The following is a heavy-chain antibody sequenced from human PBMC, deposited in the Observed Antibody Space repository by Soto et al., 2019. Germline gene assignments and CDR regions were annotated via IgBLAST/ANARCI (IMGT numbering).Heavy chain of an antibody. CDR2: IYYSGST. J-gene: IGHJ6*02. CDR3: ARGEGYALDV. Sequence: SETLSLTCTVSGGSISSSSYYWGWIRQPPGKGLEWIGSIYYSGSTYYNPSLKSRVAISVDTSKNQSSLKLSSVTAADTAVYYCARGEGYALDVWGQGTTVTVSS. D-gene: IGHD1-26*01. V-gene: IGHV4-39*07. CDR1: GGSISSSSYY.